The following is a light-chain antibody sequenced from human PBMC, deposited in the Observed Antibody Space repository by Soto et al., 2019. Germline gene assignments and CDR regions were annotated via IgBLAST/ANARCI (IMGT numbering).Light chain of an antibody. CDR2: GAS. CDR1: QSVSSR. CDR3: QQCNNWPYT. J-gene: IGKJ2*01. Sequence: EIVMTQSPATLSVSPGERATLSCRASQSVSSRLAWYQQKPGQAPRFLMYGASIRATGIPDRFSGSGSGTEFTLTISSLQSEDFAVYYCQQCNNWPYTFGQGTKLEIK. V-gene: IGKV3-15*01.